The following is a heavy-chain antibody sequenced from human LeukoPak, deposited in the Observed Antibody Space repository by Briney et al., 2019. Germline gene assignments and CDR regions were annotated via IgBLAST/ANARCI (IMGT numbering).Heavy chain of an antibody. CDR3: ARRRYNWNAIDY. CDR1: GFTFSSYS. CDR2: ISSSSSTI. Sequence: PGGSLRLSCTVSGFTFSSYSMNWVRQAPGKGLEWVSYISSSSSTIYYADSVKDRFTISRDNAKNSLYLQMSSLRAEDTAVYYCARRRYNWNAIDYWGQGTLVTVSS. J-gene: IGHJ4*02. D-gene: IGHD1-20*01. V-gene: IGHV3-48*01.